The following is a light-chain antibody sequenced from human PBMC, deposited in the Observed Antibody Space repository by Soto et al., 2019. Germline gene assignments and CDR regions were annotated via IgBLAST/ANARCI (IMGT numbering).Light chain of an antibody. V-gene: IGKV1-5*01. J-gene: IGKJ1*01. CDR1: QSISRW. CDR3: QQYETYSQWT. CDR2: DVS. Sequence: DIQMTQSPSTLSASLGDRVTITCRASQSISRWLAWYQQKTGKAPKLLISDVSSLERGVPSRFSGSGSGTECTLTISSLQQDDFATYHCQQYETYSQWTFGQGTKVEI.